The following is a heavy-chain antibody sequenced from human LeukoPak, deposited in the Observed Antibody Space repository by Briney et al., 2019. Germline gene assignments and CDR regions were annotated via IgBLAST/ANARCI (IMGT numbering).Heavy chain of an antibody. CDR1: GFTFSSYA. V-gene: IGHV3-64*01. D-gene: IGHD2-15*01. CDR2: ISSNGGST. CDR3: ARGYCSGGSCYANDFDY. Sequence: GGSLRLSCAASGFTFSSYAMHWVRQAPGKGLEYVSAISSNGGSTYYANSVKGRFTISRDNSKNTLYLKMGSLRAEDMAVYYCARGYCSGGSCYANDFDYWGQGTLVTVSS. J-gene: IGHJ4*02.